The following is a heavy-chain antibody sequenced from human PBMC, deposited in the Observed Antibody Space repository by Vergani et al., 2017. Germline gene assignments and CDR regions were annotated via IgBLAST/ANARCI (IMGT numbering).Heavy chain of an antibody. D-gene: IGHD3-3*01. Sequence: EVQLLESGGDLVQPGGSLRLSCAASGFTFSSYAMSWVRQAPGKGLEWVSAISGSGGSTYYADSVKGRFTISRDNSKNTLYLQMNSLRAEDTAVYYCAKGVEWFPIGDYWGQGTLVTVSS. CDR1: GFTFSSYA. J-gene: IGHJ4*02. V-gene: IGHV3-23*01. CDR3: AKGVEWFPIGDY. CDR2: ISGSGGST.